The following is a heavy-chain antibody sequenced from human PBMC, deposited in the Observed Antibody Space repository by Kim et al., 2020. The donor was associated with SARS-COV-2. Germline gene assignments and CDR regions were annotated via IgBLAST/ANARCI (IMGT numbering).Heavy chain of an antibody. CDR1: GGSFSGYY. J-gene: IGHJ4*02. V-gene: IGHV4-34*01. CDR3: ARGETVVVPAAIGDYFDY. CDR2: INHSGST. D-gene: IGHD2-2*01. Sequence: SETLSLTCAVYGGSFSGYYWSWIRQPPGKGLEWIGEINHSGSTNYNPSLKSRVTISVDTSKNQFSLKLSSVTAADTAVYYCARGETVVVPAAIGDYFDYWGQGTLVTVSS.